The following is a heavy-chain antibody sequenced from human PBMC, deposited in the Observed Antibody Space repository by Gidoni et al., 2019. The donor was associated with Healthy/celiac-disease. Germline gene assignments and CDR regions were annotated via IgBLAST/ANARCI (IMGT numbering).Heavy chain of an antibody. CDR1: GFTFSSYA. V-gene: IGHV3-30*01. J-gene: IGHJ4*02. CDR2: ISYDGSNK. Sequence: QVQLVESGGGVVQPGRSLSLSCAASGFTFSSYAMPWVRQAPGKGLEWVAVISYDGSNKYYADSVKGRFTISRDNSKNTLYLQMNSLRAEDTAVYYCARGGASYYNGYYFDYWGQGTLVTVSS. D-gene: IGHD3-10*01. CDR3: ARGGASYYNGYYFDY.